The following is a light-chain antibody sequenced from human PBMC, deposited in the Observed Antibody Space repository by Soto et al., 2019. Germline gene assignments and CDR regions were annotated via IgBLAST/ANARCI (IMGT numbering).Light chain of an antibody. J-gene: IGKJ4*01. CDR3: PQYSSFSLT. V-gene: IGKV1-5*03. CDR2: KAS. CDR1: QSISSW. Sequence: DIQMTQSPSTLSASVGDRVTITFRASQSISSWLAWYQQKPGKAPKLLIQKASSLESGVPSRFSGSGSGTEYTLNISSLQPDDFATYYCPQYSSFSLTFGGGTKVEIK.